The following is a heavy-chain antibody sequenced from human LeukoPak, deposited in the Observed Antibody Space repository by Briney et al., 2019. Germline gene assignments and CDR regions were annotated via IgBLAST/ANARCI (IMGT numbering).Heavy chain of an antibody. Sequence: SETLSLTCTVSGGSISSSSYYWGWIRQPPGKGLEWIGTIYYSGSTYYNPSLKSRVTISVDTSKNQFSLKLSSVTAADTAVYHCARRGYGYYYDYWGQGTLVTVSS. D-gene: IGHD5-18*01. CDR2: IYYSGST. CDR1: GGSISSSSYY. J-gene: IGHJ4*02. V-gene: IGHV4-39*01. CDR3: ARRGYGYYYDY.